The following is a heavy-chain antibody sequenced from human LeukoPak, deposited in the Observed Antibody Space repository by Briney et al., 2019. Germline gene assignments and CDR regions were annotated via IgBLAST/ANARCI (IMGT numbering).Heavy chain of an antibody. J-gene: IGHJ4*02. CDR3: AKDREYYDFWSGYSMPY. D-gene: IGHD3-3*01. Sequence: NPGGSLRLSCAASGFTFSDYYMSWIRQAPGKGLEWVSYISSSGSTIYYADSVKGRFTISRDNAKNSLYLQMNSLRAEDTAVYYCAKDREYYDFWSGYSMPYWGQGTLVTVSS. CDR2: ISSSGSTI. V-gene: IGHV3-11*04. CDR1: GFTFSDYY.